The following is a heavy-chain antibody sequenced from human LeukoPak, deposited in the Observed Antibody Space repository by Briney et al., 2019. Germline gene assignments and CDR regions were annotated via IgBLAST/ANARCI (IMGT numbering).Heavy chain of an antibody. CDR2: ISGSGGST. CDR3: AGHFGAWHYFDY. J-gene: IGHJ4*02. D-gene: IGHD3-3*01. V-gene: IGHV3-23*01. Sequence: GGSLRLSCAASGFTFSSYGMSWVRQAPGKGLEWVSGISGSGGSTYYADSVKGRFTISRDNSKNTLYLQMNSLRPEDTAVYYCAGHFGAWHYFDYWGQGTLVTVSS. CDR1: GFTFSSYG.